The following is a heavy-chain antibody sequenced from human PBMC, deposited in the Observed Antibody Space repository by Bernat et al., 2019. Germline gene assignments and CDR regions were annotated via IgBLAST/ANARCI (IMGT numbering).Heavy chain of an antibody. Sequence: EVQLVESGGGLVQPGGSLRLSCAASNFTFSSSEMNWVRQAPGKGLEWVSYIDSAARTIYYADSVQGRFTISRDNAKNSLYLQMNRLRADDTALYYCVRGGCGGDSCYHSKYNWFDRWGQGTLVTVSS. V-gene: IGHV3-48*03. CDR3: VRGGCGGDSCYHSKYNWFDR. CDR1: NFTFSSSE. CDR2: IDSAARTI. D-gene: IGHD2-15*01. J-gene: IGHJ5*02.